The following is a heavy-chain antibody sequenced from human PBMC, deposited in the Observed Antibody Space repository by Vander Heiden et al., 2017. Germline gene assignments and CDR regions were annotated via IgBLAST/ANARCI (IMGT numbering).Heavy chain of an antibody. Sequence: VQLVEPWGDMVRHGRYLRLSWAAPGQTPCDSCMSWVRQAPGKGLRWVSGSSWSRGSISYADSEKQRFTIASENAKNALYLQMSSLRAADTALDYGADALVPMMRVEVKGHAFDNW. V-gene: IGHV3-9*02. CDR2: SSWSRGSI. D-gene: IGHD3-22*01. J-gene: IGHJ3*02. CDR3: ADALVPMMRVEVKGHAFDN. CDR1: GQTPCDSC.